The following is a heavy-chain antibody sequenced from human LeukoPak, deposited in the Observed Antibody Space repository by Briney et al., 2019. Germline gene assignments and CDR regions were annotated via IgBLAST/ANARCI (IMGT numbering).Heavy chain of an antibody. J-gene: IGHJ4*02. V-gene: IGHV1-2*02. Sequence: ASVKVSCKASGYTFTDYYIHWVRQAPGQGLEWMGWINPNSGDTKSAQKLQGRLTMTRDTSITTAYMDLSRLTSDDTAVYYCTRDDIVGARDFDYWGQGTLVTVFS. CDR2: INPNSGDT. CDR1: GYTFTDYY. D-gene: IGHD1-26*01. CDR3: TRDDIVGARDFDY.